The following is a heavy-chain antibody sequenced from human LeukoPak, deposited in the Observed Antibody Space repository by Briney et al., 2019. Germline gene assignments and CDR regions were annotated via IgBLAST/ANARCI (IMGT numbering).Heavy chain of an antibody. V-gene: IGHV1-18*01. J-gene: IGHJ4*02. D-gene: IGHD3-22*01. Sequence: ASVKVSCKASGYTFSTYGISWVRQAPGQGLEWMGCLSVYNGNTNYAQKFQGGVTMTTDTSTSTAYMELRSLRSDDTAVYYCAREDSRGYQPFDCWGQGTLVTVSS. CDR3: AREDSRGYQPFDC. CDR2: LSVYNGNT. CDR1: GYTFSTYG.